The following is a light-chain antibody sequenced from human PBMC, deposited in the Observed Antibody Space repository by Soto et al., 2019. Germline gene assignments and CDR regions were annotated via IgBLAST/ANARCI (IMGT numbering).Light chain of an antibody. J-gene: IGKJ1*01. CDR2: KAS. CDR3: LQYNSYSTWT. CDR1: QSISSW. Sequence: DIQMTQSPSTLSASVGDRVTITCRASQSISSWLAWYQQKPGKAPKLLIYKASSLESGVPSTFSGSRPGTEFTLTISSLQPDDFPTYYCLQYNSYSTWTFGQGTKVEIK. V-gene: IGKV1-5*03.